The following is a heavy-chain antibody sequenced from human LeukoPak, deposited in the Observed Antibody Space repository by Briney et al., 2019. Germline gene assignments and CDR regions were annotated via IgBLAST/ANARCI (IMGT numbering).Heavy chain of an antibody. CDR2: INPNSGGT. CDR3: AREATSSGAFDI. D-gene: IGHD3-10*01. CDR1: GYTFTMYY. J-gene: IGHJ3*02. V-gene: IGHV1-2*02. Sequence: GASVKVSCKASGYTFTMYYMHWVRQAPGQGLEWMGWINPNSGGTNYAQKFQGRVTMTRDTSISTAYMELSRLRSDDTAVYYCAREATSSGAFDIWGQGTMVTVSS.